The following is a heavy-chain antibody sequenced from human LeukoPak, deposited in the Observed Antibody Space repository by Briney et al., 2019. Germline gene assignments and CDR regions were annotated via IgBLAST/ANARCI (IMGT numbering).Heavy chain of an antibody. J-gene: IGHJ4*02. D-gene: IGHD3-22*01. V-gene: IGHV3-74*01. CDR1: GFTFSSYA. CDR3: ARDSWYYYDSSGYYDFDY. Sequence: HAGGSLRLSCSASGFTFSSYAMHWVRQAPGKGLVWVSRINSDGSSTSYADSVKGRFTISRDNAKNTLYLQMNSLRAEDTAVYCCARDSWYYYDSSGYYDFDYWGQGTLVTVSS. CDR2: INSDGSST.